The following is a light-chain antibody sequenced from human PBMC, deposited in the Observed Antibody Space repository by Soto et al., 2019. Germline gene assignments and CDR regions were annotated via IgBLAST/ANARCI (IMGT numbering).Light chain of an antibody. Sequence: DFQMTQSPSSLSASVGDRVTITCRASQGISRYLAWYQQKPGKVPKLLISAASTLQSGVPSRFSGSGSGTDFTLTISSLQPEDVATDDCQRYNRAPRTFGQGTKVELK. J-gene: IGKJ1*01. CDR2: AAS. V-gene: IGKV1-27*01. CDR1: QGISRY. CDR3: QRYNRAPRT.